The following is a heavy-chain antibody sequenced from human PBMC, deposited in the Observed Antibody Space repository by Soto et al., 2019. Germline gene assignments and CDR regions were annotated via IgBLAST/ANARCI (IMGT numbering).Heavy chain of an antibody. CDR1: GGTFSSYA. Sequence: SVKVSCKASGGTFSSYAISWVRQAPGQGLEWMGGIIPIFGTANYAQKFQGRVTITADESTSTAYMELSSLRSEDTAVYYCARDRSEIVVVPAAPYYYYGMDVWGQGTTVTAP. CDR2: IIPIFGTA. CDR3: ARDRSEIVVVPAAPYYYYGMDV. V-gene: IGHV1-69*13. D-gene: IGHD2-2*01. J-gene: IGHJ6*02.